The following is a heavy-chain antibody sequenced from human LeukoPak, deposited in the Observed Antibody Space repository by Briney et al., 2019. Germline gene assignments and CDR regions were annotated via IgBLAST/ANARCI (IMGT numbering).Heavy chain of an antibody. Sequence: GASVKVSCKASGYTFTGYYMHWVRQAPGQGLEWMGRINPNSGGTNYAQKFQGRVTMTRDTSISTAYMELSRLRSDDTAVYHCARVESYGSGSYYYGMDVWGQGTTVTVSS. CDR2: INPNSGGT. CDR1: GYTFTGYY. V-gene: IGHV1-2*06. J-gene: IGHJ6*02. CDR3: ARVESYGSGSYYYGMDV. D-gene: IGHD3-10*01.